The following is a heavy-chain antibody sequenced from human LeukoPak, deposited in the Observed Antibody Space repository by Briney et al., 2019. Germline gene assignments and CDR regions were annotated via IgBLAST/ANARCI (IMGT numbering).Heavy chain of an antibody. CDR1: GGTFSSYA. CDR2: IIPIFGTA. V-gene: IGHV1-69*06. CDR3: ARAGGQQWLVENWFDP. Sequence: SVKVSCKASGGTFSSYAISWVRQAPGQGLEWMGGIIPIFGTANYAQKFQGRVTITADKSTSTAYMELSSLRSEDTAVYYCARAGGQQWLVENWFDPWGQGTLVTVSS. J-gene: IGHJ5*02. D-gene: IGHD6-19*01.